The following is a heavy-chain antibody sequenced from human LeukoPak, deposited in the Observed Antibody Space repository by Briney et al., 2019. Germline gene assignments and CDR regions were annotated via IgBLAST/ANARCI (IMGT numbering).Heavy chain of an antibody. D-gene: IGHD3-22*01. V-gene: IGHV3-74*01. Sequence: GESLRLSCAASGFMFSDSWMHWVRRAPGKGLEWVSRIKSDGSYTDHVDSVRGRFTISRDDAKNTLYLQMNSLRADDTAVYFCVRGSTYYDSSGQVPFDYWGQGTLGTVSS. CDR1: GFMFSDSW. J-gene: IGHJ4*02. CDR2: IKSDGSYT. CDR3: VRGSTYYDSSGQVPFDY.